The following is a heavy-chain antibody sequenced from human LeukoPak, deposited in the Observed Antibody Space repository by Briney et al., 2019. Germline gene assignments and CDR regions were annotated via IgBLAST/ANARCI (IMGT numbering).Heavy chain of an antibody. D-gene: IGHD2-15*01. J-gene: IGHJ4*02. CDR3: AKEYLAQRGLHDY. CDR2: FSRSGDSA. V-gene: IGHV3-23*01. Sequence: GGPLRLSCPASGLIFSNNAMTWVRKAPGKGLEWSQVFSRSGDSAYYADSVKGRFTISRDNSKNTLNLQMNSLRVEDTAAYYCAKEYLAQRGLHDYWSQGALVTVSS. CDR1: GLIFSNNA.